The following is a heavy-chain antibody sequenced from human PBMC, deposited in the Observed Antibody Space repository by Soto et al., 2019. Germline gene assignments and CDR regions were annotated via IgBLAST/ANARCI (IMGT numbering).Heavy chain of an antibody. V-gene: IGHV4-59*01. CDR3: ARRKRGMATIGYYFDY. D-gene: IGHD5-12*01. Sequence: SETLSLTCTVSGGSISSYYVSWIRQPPGKGLEWIGYIYYSGSTNYNPSLKSRVTISVDTSKNQFSLKLSSVTAADTAVYYCARRKRGMATIGYYFDYWGQGTLVTVSS. CDR1: GGSISSYY. CDR2: IYYSGST. J-gene: IGHJ4*02.